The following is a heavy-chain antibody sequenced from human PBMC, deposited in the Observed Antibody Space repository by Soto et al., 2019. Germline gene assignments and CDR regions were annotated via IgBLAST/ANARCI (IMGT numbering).Heavy chain of an antibody. V-gene: IGHV3-30*18. CDR1: GFTFSSYG. D-gene: IGHD4-4*01. CDR2: ISYDGSNK. J-gene: IGHJ5*02. Sequence: QVQLVESGGGVVQPGRSLRLSCAASGFTFSSYGMHWVRQAPGKGLEWVAVISYDGSNKYDADSVKGRFTISRDNSKNTLYLQLNSLRAEDTAVYYCAKEVLLGFGRRYRNYYWFDPWGQGTLVTVSS. CDR3: AKEVLLGFGRRYRNYYWFDP.